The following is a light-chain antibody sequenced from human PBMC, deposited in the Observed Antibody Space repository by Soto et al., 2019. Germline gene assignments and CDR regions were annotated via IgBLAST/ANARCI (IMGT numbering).Light chain of an antibody. Sequence: QSALTQPPSASGSPGQSVTISCTGTSSYVGGYNYVSWYQQHPGKAPKLMIYEVSKRPSGVPDRFSGSKSGNTASLTVSGIQAEDEADYYCSSYAGSNNYVFGTGTQLTVL. CDR2: EVS. CDR3: SSYAGSNNYV. CDR1: SSYVGGYNY. J-gene: IGLJ1*01. V-gene: IGLV2-8*01.